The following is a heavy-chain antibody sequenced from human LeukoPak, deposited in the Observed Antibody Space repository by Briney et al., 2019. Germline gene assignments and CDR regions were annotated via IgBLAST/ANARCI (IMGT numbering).Heavy chain of an antibody. J-gene: IGHJ6*02. CDR3: ARGRGYSYVNNGMDV. CDR1: GFTFSSYW. V-gene: IGHV3-74*01. CDR2: INSDGSST. D-gene: IGHD5-18*01. Sequence: GGSLRLSCAASGFTFSSYWMHWVRQAPGKGLVRVSRINSDGSSTSYADSVKGRFTISRDNAKNTLYLQMNSLRAEDTAVYYCARGRGYSYVNNGMDVWGQGTTVTVSS.